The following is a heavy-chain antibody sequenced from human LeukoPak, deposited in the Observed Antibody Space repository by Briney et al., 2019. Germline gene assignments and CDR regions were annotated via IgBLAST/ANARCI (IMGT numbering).Heavy chain of an antibody. J-gene: IGHJ4*02. CDR1: GDSISGSTYY. V-gene: IGHV4-39*07. Sequence: SETLSLTCTVSGDSISGSTYYWCWIRQPPGKGLEWIGSIHYSGSTQYNPSLKSRVSTSVDTSKNQFSLKLSSVTAADTAVYYCARGARDSSGALYFDYWGQGTLVTVSS. D-gene: IGHD3-22*01. CDR3: ARGARDSSGALYFDY. CDR2: IHYSGST.